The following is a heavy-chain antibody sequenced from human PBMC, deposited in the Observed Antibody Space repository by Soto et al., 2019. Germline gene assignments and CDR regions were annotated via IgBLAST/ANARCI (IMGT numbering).Heavy chain of an antibody. J-gene: IGHJ6*02. CDR1: GYTFTSYY. D-gene: IGHD2-21*02. Sequence: ASVKVSCKASGYTFTSYYMHWVRQAPGQGLEWMGIINPSGGSTSYAQKFQGRVTMTRDTSTSTVYMELSSLRSEDTAVYYCAXALGYCGGDCPGYGMDVWGQGTTVTVSS. CDR2: INPSGGST. CDR3: AXALGYCGGDCPGYGMDV. V-gene: IGHV1-46*01.